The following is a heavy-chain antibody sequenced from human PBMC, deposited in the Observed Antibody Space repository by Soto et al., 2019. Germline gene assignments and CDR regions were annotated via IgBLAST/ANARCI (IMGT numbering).Heavy chain of an antibody. Sequence: GASVKVSCKASGYTFTSYDINWVRQATGQGLEWMGWMNPNSGSTGYAQKFQGRVTMTRNTSISTAYMELSSLRSEDTAVYYCARGGDFWSGYSSYYGMDVWGQGTTVTVSS. CDR1: GYTFTSYD. CDR2: MNPNSGST. CDR3: ARGGDFWSGYSSYYGMDV. J-gene: IGHJ6*02. D-gene: IGHD3-3*01. V-gene: IGHV1-8*02.